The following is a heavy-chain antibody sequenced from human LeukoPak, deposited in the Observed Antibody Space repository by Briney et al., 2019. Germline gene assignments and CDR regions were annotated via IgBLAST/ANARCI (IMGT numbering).Heavy chain of an antibody. Sequence: ASVKVSCKASGYTFTSYAMHWVRQAPGQRLEWMGWINAGNGNTKYSQKFQGRVTITRDTSASTAYVELSSLRSEDTAVYYCARDRLDSNYYYYYGMDVWGQGTTVTVSS. CDR2: INAGNGNT. CDR1: GYTFTSYA. CDR3: ARDRLDSNYYYYYGMDV. D-gene: IGHD4-11*01. J-gene: IGHJ6*02. V-gene: IGHV1-3*01.